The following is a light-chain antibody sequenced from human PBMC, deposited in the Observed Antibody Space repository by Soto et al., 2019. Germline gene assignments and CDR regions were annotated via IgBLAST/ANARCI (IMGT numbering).Light chain of an antibody. J-gene: IGKJ1*01. V-gene: IGKV3-15*01. CDR2: CST. CDR3: QHYKDSPPWT. CDR1: QSISSN. Sequence: EIVMTQSPATLSVSPGERATLSCRASQSISSNFAWYQQKPGQAPRLLIYCSTTRATCIPAMFSGSGSGTEFTLTISSLQSEDFAGSYCQHYKDSPPWTFGHGTKVEIK.